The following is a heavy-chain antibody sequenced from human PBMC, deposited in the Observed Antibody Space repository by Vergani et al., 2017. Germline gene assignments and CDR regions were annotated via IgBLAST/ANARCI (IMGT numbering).Heavy chain of an antibody. V-gene: IGHV3-11*06. CDR1: GFTFSDYY. D-gene: IGHD5-18*01. Sequence: QVQLVESGGGLVKPGGSLRLSCAASGFTFSDYYMSWIRQAPGKGLEWVSYISSSSSYTNYADSVKGRFTISRDNSKNTLYLQMNSLRAEDTAVYYCARDNRGYGRSFDYWGQGTLVTVSS. CDR2: ISSSSSYT. J-gene: IGHJ4*02. CDR3: ARDNRGYGRSFDY.